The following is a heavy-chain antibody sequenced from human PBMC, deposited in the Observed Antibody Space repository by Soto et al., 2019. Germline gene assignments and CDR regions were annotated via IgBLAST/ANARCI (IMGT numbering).Heavy chain of an antibody. CDR3: ARLPGRDGYNLEVDY. V-gene: IGHV3-30-3*01. CDR2: ISYDGSNK. D-gene: IGHD5-12*01. Sequence: GGSLRLSCAASGFTFSSYAMHWVRQAPGKGLEWVAVISYDGSNKYYADSVKGRFTISRDNSKNTLYLQMNSLRAEDTAVYYCARLPGRDGYNLEVDYWGQGTLVTVSS. CDR1: GFTFSSYA. J-gene: IGHJ4*02.